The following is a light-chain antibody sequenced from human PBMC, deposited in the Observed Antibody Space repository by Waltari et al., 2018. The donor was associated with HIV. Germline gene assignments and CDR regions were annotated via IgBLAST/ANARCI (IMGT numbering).Light chain of an antibody. CDR3: AVWDDSLNGYV. CDR2: TNN. CDR1: SSNFGSNT. V-gene: IGLV1-44*01. J-gene: IGLJ1*01. Sequence: QSVLTQPPSASGTPGQRVTFSCSGSSSNFGSNTVNWYQQFPGAAPKLLIYTNNQRPSGVPDRFSGSKSGTSASLAISGLQSEDEADYYCAVWDDSLNGYVFGPGTKVTVL.